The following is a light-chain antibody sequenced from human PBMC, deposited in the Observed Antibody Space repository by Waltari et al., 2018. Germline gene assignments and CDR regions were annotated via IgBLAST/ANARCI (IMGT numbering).Light chain of an antibody. CDR2: DTS. CDR3: QQGSILPLT. J-gene: IGKJ4*01. Sequence: EIVLTQSPATLSLSAGDRVTLSCRASQSVFKYLAWYQLKPGQAPRLLIYDTSKRATGIPARFSGSGSGTDFTLTISNLETDDFALYYCQQGSILPLTFGGGTKVKIK. V-gene: IGKV3-11*01. CDR1: QSVFKY.